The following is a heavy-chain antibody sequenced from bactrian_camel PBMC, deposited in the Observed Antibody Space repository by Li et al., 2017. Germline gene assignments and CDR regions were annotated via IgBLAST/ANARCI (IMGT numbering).Heavy chain of an antibody. J-gene: IGHJ6*01. CDR1: GYTYTSKPC. V-gene: IGHV3S1*01. D-gene: IGHD5*01. Sequence: HVQLVESGGGSVQVGGSLTLSCAVSGYTYTSKPCMGWFRQGPGKEREGVASIHTAFGMQSIAASVRGRFTISQDNAQDILYLQMDNLKPEDTAVYYCSGRGVPSDSLCSPDHWGTDVGYWGPGTQVTVS. CDR2: IHTAFGMQ. CDR3: SGRGVPSDSLCSPDHWGTDVGY.